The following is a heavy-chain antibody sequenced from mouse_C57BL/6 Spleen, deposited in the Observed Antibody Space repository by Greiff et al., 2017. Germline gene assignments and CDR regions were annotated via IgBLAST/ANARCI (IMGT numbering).Heavy chain of an antibody. Sequence: VQLQQSGAELVRPGASVKLSCTASGFNIKDDYMHWVKQRPEQGLEWIGWIDPENGDTEYASKFQGKATIPADTSSNTAYLQLSSLTSEDTAVYYCTTKYYGSSPDYWGQGTTLTVSS. CDR1: GFNIKDDY. V-gene: IGHV14-4*01. CDR3: TTKYYGSSPDY. D-gene: IGHD1-1*01. J-gene: IGHJ2*01. CDR2: IDPENGDT.